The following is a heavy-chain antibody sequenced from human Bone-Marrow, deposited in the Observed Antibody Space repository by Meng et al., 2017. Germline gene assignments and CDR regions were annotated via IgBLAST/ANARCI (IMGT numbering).Heavy chain of an antibody. CDR1: GGTFTSSA. D-gene: IGHD6-13*01. CDR2: IIPILGIA. V-gene: IGHV1-69*04. CDR3: ARDTYSSSWYLASAFDI. J-gene: IGHJ3*02. Sequence: SVKVSCKASGGTFTSSAISWVRQAPGQGLEWMGRIIPILGIANYAQKFQGRVTITADKSTSTAYMELSSLRSEDTAVYYCARDTYSSSWYLASAFDIWGQGTMVTVSS.